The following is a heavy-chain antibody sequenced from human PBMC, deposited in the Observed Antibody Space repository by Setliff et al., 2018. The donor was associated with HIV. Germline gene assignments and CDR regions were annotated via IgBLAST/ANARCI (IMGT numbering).Heavy chain of an antibody. V-gene: IGHV4-4*09. J-gene: IGHJ6*03. CDR2: IHASGKA. CDR1: GDTDFY. Sequence: SETLSLTCTVSGDTDFYWSWIRQSPGKGLEWIGYIHASGKANYNPSLKGRVTISLDTSKMQFSLRLSSVTAADTAVYYCARDKGYYYMDVWGKGITVTVSS. CDR3: ARDKGYYYMDV.